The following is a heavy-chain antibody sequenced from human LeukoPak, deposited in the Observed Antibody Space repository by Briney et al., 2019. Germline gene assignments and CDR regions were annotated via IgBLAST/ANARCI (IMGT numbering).Heavy chain of an antibody. J-gene: IGHJ5*02. CDR1: GGSITSGTYY. CDR3: ARGWFGDLFDP. V-gene: IGHV4-61*02. D-gene: IGHD3-10*01. Sequence: SETLSLTCSVSGGSITSGTYYWSWIRQPAGKGLEWIGRIYTSGSTNYKPSLKSRVTISLDTSKNQFSLRLTSVTAADTAVYYCARGWFGDLFDPWGQGTLVTVSS. CDR2: IYTSGST.